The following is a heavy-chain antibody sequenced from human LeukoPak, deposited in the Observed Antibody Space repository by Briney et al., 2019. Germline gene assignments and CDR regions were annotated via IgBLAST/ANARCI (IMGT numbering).Heavy chain of an antibody. Sequence: PGGSLRLSCAAFGFTFSTFGMHWVRQAPGKGLEWVAVIWYDGTNKYYADSVKGRFTISRDSPKNTLYLQVNSLRAEDTAVYYCASSVPNTGTFDYWGQGTLVTVSS. CDR1: GFTFSTFG. V-gene: IGHV3-33*01. CDR3: ASSVPNTGTFDY. D-gene: IGHD1-26*01. J-gene: IGHJ4*02. CDR2: IWYDGTNK.